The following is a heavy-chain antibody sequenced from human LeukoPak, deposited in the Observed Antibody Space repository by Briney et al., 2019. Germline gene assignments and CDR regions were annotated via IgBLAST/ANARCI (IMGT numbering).Heavy chain of an antibody. D-gene: IGHD2-2*01. J-gene: IGHJ6*03. CDR2: IYTSGST. CDR3: AASSTSEARYYYYYYMDV. CDR1: GGSISSYY. V-gene: IGHV4-4*09. Sequence: SETLSLTCTVSGGSISSYYWSWIRQPPGKGLEWIGYIYTSGSTNYNPSPKSRVTISVDTSKNQFSLKLSSVTAADTAVYYCAASSTSEARYYYYYYMDVWGKGTTVTVSS.